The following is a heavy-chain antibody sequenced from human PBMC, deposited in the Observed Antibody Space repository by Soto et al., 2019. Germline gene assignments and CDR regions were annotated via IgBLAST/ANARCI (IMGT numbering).Heavy chain of an antibody. J-gene: IGHJ5*02. D-gene: IGHD3-3*01. CDR1: Y. CDR2: IYYSGST. CDR3: AKHETYYDFWSGYSADP. Sequence: YWGWIRQPPGKGLEWIGSIYYSGSTYYNPSLKSRVTISVDTSKNQFSLKLSSVTAADTAVYYCAKHETYYDFWSGYSADPWGQGTLVTVSS. V-gene: IGHV4-39*01.